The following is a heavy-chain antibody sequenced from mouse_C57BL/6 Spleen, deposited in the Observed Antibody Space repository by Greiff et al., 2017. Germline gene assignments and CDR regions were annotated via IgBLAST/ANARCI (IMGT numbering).Heavy chain of an antibody. CDR1: GFTFSSYA. Sequence: EVKLMESGEGLVKPGGSLKLSCAASGFTFSSYAMSWVRQTPEKRLEWVAYISSGGDYIYYADTVKGRFTISRDNARNTLYLQMSSLKSEDTAMYYCTGIESNYAFAYWGQGTLVTVSA. CDR3: TGIESNYAFAY. J-gene: IGHJ3*01. CDR2: ISSGGDYI. V-gene: IGHV5-9-1*02. D-gene: IGHD2-5*01.